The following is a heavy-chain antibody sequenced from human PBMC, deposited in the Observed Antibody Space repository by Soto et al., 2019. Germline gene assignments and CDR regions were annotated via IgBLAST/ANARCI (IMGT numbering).Heavy chain of an antibody. J-gene: IGHJ4*02. D-gene: IGHD6-19*01. Sequence: EVQLVESGGGLVQPGGSLRLSCAASGFTFSDHYMDWVRQAPGKGLEWVGRTRNNANSYTTEYAASVKGRFTISRDDSKNSLYLQMNSLKTEDTAVYYCVAGIAVAGPGSFDYWGQGTLVTVSS. V-gene: IGHV3-72*01. CDR1: GFTFSDHY. CDR2: TRNNANSYTT. CDR3: VAGIAVAGPGSFDY.